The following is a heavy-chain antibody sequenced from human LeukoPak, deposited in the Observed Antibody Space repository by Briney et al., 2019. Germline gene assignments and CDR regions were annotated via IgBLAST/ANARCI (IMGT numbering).Heavy chain of an antibody. J-gene: IGHJ4*02. CDR1: GGSISSYY. V-gene: IGHV4-59*08. CDR2: IYYSGST. CDR3: ARSGVLLWFGESPYFDY. Sequence: SETLSLTCTVSGGSISSYYWSWIRQPPGKGLEWIGYIYYSGSTYYNPSLKSRVTISVDTSKNQFSLKLSSVTAADTAVYYCARSGVLLWFGESPYFDYWGQGTLVTVSS. D-gene: IGHD3-10*01.